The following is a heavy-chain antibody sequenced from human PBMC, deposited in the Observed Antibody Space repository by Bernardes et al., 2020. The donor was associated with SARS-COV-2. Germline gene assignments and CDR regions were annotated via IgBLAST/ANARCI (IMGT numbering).Heavy chain of an antibody. CDR3: AKGDREWELLGSFDR. J-gene: IGHJ4*02. D-gene: IGHD1-26*01. Sequence: GGSLRLSRAASGFTFSSHAMHWFRQAPGKGLEWVSVISDDGSNKYYGDSVKGRFTISRDNSKNTLYLQMNSLRAEDTAVYYCAKGDREWELLGSFDRWGQGTMVTVSS. V-gene: IGHV3-30*18. CDR1: GFTFSSHA. CDR2: ISDDGSNK.